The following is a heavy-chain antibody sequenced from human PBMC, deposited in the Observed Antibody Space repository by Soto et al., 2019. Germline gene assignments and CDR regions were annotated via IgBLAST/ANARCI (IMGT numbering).Heavy chain of an antibody. J-gene: IGHJ4*02. CDR2: IFTSGST. CDR1: GGSINSGAYY. V-gene: IGHV4-31*03. Sequence: SESLSLTCTASGGSINSGAYYWSWIRQHPGTGLEWIGYIFTSGSTYYNPSLKSRVTISVDTSKNHSSLKLRSVTAADTAVYYCARVGSRGYSYGYADYWGQGTLVTVSS. D-gene: IGHD5-18*01. CDR3: ARVGSRGYSYGYADY.